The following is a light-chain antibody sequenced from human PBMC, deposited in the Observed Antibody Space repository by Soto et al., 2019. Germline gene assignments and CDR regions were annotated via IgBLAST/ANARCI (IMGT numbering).Light chain of an antibody. Sequence: DIQMTQSPSSVSASVGDRVTITCRASQGVSSWVAWYQLKPGKAPNLLIYAASSLASGVPSRFSASGSGTDFTLTISRLQAEDFGIYYCQQADSSPFTFGPGTTVDIK. V-gene: IGKV1-12*01. CDR2: AAS. CDR3: QQADSSPFT. J-gene: IGKJ3*01. CDR1: QGVSSW.